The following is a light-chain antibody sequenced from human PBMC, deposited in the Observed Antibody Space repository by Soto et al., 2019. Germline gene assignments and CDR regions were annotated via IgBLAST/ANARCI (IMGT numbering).Light chain of an antibody. CDR3: QQYSNLPIT. CDR1: QSVSSSY. V-gene: IGKV3-20*01. J-gene: IGKJ5*01. CDR2: GAS. Sequence: EIVLTQSPGTLSLSPGERGTLSCRASQSVSSSYLAWFQQKPGQAPRLLIYGASSRATGIPDRFSGSGSGTEFTLTISRLEPEDFALYYCQQYSNLPITFGHGTRLEIK.